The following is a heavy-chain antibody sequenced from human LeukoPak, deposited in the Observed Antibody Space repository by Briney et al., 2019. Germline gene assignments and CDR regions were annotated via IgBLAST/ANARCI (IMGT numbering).Heavy chain of an antibody. D-gene: IGHD4-17*01. CDR3: ARYGYGDPLFDH. J-gene: IGHJ4*02. Sequence: PSETLSLTCTVFGGSISSSSYYWGWIRQPPGKGLEWIGSIYYRGDTYYNPSLKSRVTISEDTSQNQFSLKLRYVTAADTAVYYCARYGYGDPLFDHWGQGTLVTVSS. CDR2: IYYRGDT. CDR1: GGSISSSSYY. V-gene: IGHV4-39*01.